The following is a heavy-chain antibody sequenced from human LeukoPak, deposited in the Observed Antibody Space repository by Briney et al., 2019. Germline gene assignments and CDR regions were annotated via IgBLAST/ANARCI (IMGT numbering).Heavy chain of an antibody. V-gene: IGHV5-51*03. CDR3: AGFARPDRVRAAAWGFHYFYYGMDV. CDR1: GSIFTACW. CDR2: INPGDSNT. D-gene: IGHD2-15*01. J-gene: IGHJ6*02. Sequence: GAPLQSSSKSSGSIFTACWLGWGRQLPGKGLGGSGIINPGDSNTSYSRSYQGQVTVSADKSISTAYLQWRSLKASDTAMYYCAGFARPDRVRAAAWGFHYFYYGMDVWGPGTTVTVSS.